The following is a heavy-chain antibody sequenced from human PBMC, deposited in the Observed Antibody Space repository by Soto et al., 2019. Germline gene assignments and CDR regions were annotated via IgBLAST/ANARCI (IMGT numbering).Heavy chain of an antibody. CDR1: GGSFSGYY. CDR3: ARGPQWLVRWYYFDY. V-gene: IGHV4-34*01. CDR2: INHSGST. Sequence: SETLSLTCAVYGGSFSGYYWSWIRQPPGKGLEWIGEINHSGSTNYNPSLKSRVTISVDTSKNQFSLKLSSVTAADTAVYYCARGPQWLVRWYYFDYWGQGTLVTVSS. D-gene: IGHD6-19*01. J-gene: IGHJ4*02.